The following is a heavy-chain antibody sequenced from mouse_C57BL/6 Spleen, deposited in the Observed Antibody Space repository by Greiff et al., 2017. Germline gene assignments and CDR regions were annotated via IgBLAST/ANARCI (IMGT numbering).Heavy chain of an antibody. J-gene: IGHJ2*01. CDR1: GFTFSDYG. CDR2: ISSGSSTI. CDR3: ARGLLRCLFDY. Sequence: VKLVASWGGLVKPGGSLKLSCAASGFTFSDYGMHWVRQAPEKGLEWVAYISSGSSTIYYADTVKGRFTISRDNAKNTLFLQMTSLRSEDTAMYYCARGLLRCLFDYWGQGTTLTVAS. D-gene: IGHD1-1*01. V-gene: IGHV5-17*01.